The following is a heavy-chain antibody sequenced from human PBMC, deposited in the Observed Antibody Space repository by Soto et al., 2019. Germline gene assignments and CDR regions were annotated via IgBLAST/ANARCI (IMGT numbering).Heavy chain of an antibody. CDR1: GGSISSGNYY. CDR3: ARAPATEVYYYYYGMDV. Sequence: SETLSLTCTVSGGSISSGNYYWSWIRQPPGKGLEWIGYIYYSGSTYYNPSLKSRVTISVDTSKNQFSLKLSSVTAADTAVYYCARAPATEVYYYYYGMDVWGQGTTVTVSS. J-gene: IGHJ6*02. CDR2: IYYSGST. V-gene: IGHV4-30-4*01.